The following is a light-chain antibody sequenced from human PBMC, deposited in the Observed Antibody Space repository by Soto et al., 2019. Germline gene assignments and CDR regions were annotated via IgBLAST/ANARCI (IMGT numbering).Light chain of an antibody. CDR1: QDISNY. CDR3: QQFDNLPLT. J-gene: IGKJ4*01. Sequence: DIQMTQSPSSLSASVGDRVTNTCQASQDISNYLNWYQQKPGKAPKILIYDVSVLEAGVPSRFSGGGSGTHFTLTISSLQAEDAATYYCQQFDNLPLTFGGGTKVEIK. CDR2: DVS. V-gene: IGKV1-33*01.